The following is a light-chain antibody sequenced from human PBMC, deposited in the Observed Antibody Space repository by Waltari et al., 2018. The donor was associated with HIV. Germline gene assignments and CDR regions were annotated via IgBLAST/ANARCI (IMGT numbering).Light chain of an antibody. V-gene: IGLV1-47*01. CDR1: SSNIGNDN. CDR2: KNY. Sequence: QSVLTQPPSASGPPGQTVTLSCSGGSSNIGNDNVYWYQQLPGMTPKLLIYKNYVRPSGVPDRFAGSKSGTSASLAISGLRSEDEADYYCVGWDSSLSAYVFGAGTKVTVL. CDR3: VGWDSSLSAYV. J-gene: IGLJ1*01.